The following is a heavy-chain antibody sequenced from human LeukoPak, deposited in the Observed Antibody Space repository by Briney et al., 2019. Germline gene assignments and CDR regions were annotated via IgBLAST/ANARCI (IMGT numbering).Heavy chain of an antibody. D-gene: IGHD5-24*01. V-gene: IGHV3-30-3*01. CDR3: ARARVEMATMDAFDI. Sequence: QPGGSLRLSCAASGFTFSSYAMHWVRQAPGKGLEWVAVISYDGSNKYYADSVKGRFTISRDNSKSTLYLQMNSLRAEDTAVYYCARARVEMATMDAFDIWGQGTMVTVSS. J-gene: IGHJ3*02. CDR1: GFTFSSYA. CDR2: ISYDGSNK.